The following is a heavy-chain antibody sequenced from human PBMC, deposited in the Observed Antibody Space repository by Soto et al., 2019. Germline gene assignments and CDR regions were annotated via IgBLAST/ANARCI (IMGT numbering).Heavy chain of an antibody. J-gene: IGHJ4*02. CDR2: ISSSGTTT. CDR1: GFTFSTSE. D-gene: IGHD3-22*01. Sequence: GGSLRLSCAASGFTFSTSEMSWVRQAPGKGLEWVSHISSSGTTTYYADSVKGRFTISRDNANHSLYLQMNSLRVADTAVYYCARWEVVTGLDYWGQGTLVTVSS. V-gene: IGHV3-48*03. CDR3: ARWEVVTGLDY.